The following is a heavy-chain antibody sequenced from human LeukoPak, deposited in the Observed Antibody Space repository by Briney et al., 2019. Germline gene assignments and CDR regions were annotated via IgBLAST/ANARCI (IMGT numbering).Heavy chain of an antibody. CDR3: ARAGYPGSRGFAFDY. V-gene: IGHV4-61*08. CDR1: GGSISSGGYS. CDR2: IYYSGST. J-gene: IGHJ4*02. D-gene: IGHD1-26*01. Sequence: SQTLSLTCAVSGGSISSGGYSWSWIRQPPGKGLEWIGYIYYSGSTNYNPSLKSRVTISVDTSKNQFSLKLSSVTAADTAVYYCARAGYPGSRGFAFDYWGQGTLVTVSS.